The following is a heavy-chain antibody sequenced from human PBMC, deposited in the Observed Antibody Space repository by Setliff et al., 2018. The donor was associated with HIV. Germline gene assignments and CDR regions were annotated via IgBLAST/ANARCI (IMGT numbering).Heavy chain of an antibody. CDR2: ISSSSKYI. CDR1: GFAFSPYS. D-gene: IGHD2-15*01. V-gene: IGHV3-21*01. J-gene: IGHJ4*02. CDR3: ARVGRDCSGGSCYD. Sequence: GGSLRLSCAASGFAFSPYSMNWVRQAPGKGLEWVASISSSSKYIYEADSVKGRFTISRDNAKNSLYLQMDSLRAEDTAVYYCARVGRDCSGGSCYDWGQGTLVTVSS.